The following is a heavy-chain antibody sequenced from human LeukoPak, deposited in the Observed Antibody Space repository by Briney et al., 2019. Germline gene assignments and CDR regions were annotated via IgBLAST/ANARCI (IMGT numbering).Heavy chain of an antibody. CDR1: GYTFTGYY. CDR2: INPNSGGT. J-gene: IGHJ6*03. Sequence: ASVKVSCKASGYTFTGYYMHWVRQAPGQGLEWMGWINPNSGGTNYAQKFQGRATMTRDTSISTAYMELSRLRSDDTAVYYCARWGDCSGGSCYRRNYYYYYMDVWGKGTTVTISS. CDR3: ARWGDCSGGSCYRRNYYYYYMDV. V-gene: IGHV1-2*02. D-gene: IGHD2-15*01.